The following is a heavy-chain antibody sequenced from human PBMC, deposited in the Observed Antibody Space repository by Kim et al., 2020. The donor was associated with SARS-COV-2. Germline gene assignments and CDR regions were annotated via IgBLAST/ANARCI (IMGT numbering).Heavy chain of an antibody. CDR1: GYTFTSYY. V-gene: IGHV1-46*01. J-gene: IGHJ6*02. D-gene: IGHD3-3*01. Sequence: ASVKVSCKASGYTFTSYYMHWVRQAPGQGLEWMGIINPSGGSTSYAQKFQGRVTMTRDTSTSTVYMELSSLRSEDTAVYYCARDLPTPTSLSPYYDFWSGNQERVNGMDLWGQGTTVTVSS. CDR2: INPSGGST. CDR3: ARDLPTPTSLSPYYDFWSGNQERVNGMDL.